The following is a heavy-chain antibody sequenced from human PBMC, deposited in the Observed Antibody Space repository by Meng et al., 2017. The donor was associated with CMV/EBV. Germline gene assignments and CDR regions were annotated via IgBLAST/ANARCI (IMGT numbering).Heavy chain of an antibody. D-gene: IGHD3-3*01. V-gene: IGHV3-21*01. Sequence: GESLKISCAASGFTFDRYTMAWVRQAPGKGLEWVSSISSTGTFIHYADSVEGRFTIARDNAKNTLYLQMNSLRAEDTAVYYCARDVLRFLEYGGMDAWGQGTTVTVSS. CDR3: ARDVLRFLEYGGMDA. J-gene: IGHJ6*02. CDR1: GFTFDRYT. CDR2: ISSTGTFI.